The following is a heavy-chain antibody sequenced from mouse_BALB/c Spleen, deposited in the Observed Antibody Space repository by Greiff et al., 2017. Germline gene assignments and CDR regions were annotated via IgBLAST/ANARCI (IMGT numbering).Heavy chain of an antibody. D-gene: IGHD2-10*01. CDR1: GYSFTSYW. CDR3: TKRRAPYYGNSMDY. J-gene: IGHJ4*01. Sequence: QVQLQQPGAELVKPGASVKMSCTASGYSFTSYWMHWVKQRPGQGLEWIGVIDPSDSYTSYNQKFKGKATLTVDTSSSTAYMQLSSLTSEDSAVYSCTKRRAPYYGNSMDYWGQGTSVTVSS. V-gene: IGHV1S127*01. CDR2: IDPSDSYT.